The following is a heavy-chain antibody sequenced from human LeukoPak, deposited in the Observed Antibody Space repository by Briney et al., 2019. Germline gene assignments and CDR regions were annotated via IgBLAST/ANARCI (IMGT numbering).Heavy chain of an antibody. D-gene: IGHD3-22*01. CDR2: TNHSGST. CDR3: ARVRGTYYYDSSGPSPYYFDY. J-gene: IGHJ4*02. CDR1: GGSFSGYY. V-gene: IGHV4-34*01. Sequence: PSETLSLTCAVYGGSFSGYYWSWIRQPPGKWLEWIGETNHSGSTNYNPSLKSRVTISVDTSKNQFSLKLSSVTAADTAVYYCARVRGTYYYDSSGPSPYYFDYWGQGTLVTVSS.